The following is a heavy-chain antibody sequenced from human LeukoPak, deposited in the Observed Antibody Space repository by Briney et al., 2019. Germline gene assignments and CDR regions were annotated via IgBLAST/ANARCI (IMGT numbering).Heavy chain of an antibody. J-gene: IGHJ4*02. Sequence: PGGSLRLSCAASGFTFSSYSMNWVRQAPGKGLEWVSVIYSGGSTYYADSVKGRFTISRDNSKNTLYLQMNSLRAEDTAVYYCARVMSSSWKYFDYWGQGTLVTVSS. D-gene: IGHD6-13*01. V-gene: IGHV3-53*01. CDR2: IYSGGST. CDR1: GFTFSSYS. CDR3: ARVMSSSWKYFDY.